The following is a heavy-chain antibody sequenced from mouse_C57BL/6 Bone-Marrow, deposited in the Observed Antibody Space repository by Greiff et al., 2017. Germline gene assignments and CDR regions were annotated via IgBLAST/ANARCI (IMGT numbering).Heavy chain of an antibody. V-gene: IGHV7-3*01. J-gene: IGHJ2*01. CDR2: IRNKANGYTT. D-gene: IGHD1-1*01. CDR1: GFTFTDYY. Sequence: EVKLMESGGGLVQPGGSLSLSCAASGFTFTDYYMSWVRQPPGKALEWLGFIRNKANGYTTEYSASVKGRVTISRDNSQSILYLQMNALRAEDSATYYCARYPYYYGSSYLYYCDYWGQVTTLTVSS. CDR3: ARYPYYYGSSYLYYCDY.